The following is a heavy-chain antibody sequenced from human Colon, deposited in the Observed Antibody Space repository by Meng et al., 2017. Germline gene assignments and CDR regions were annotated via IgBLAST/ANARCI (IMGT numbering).Heavy chain of an antibody. CDR3: ARDDGVNSAVY. Sequence: QVQLVQSGGGVVQPGGSLRLSCAASGFSFSTYGMHWVRQAPGKGLEWLAVIWYDGSNKYYADSVKGRFTVSRDNPKNTVYLQMNSLRAEDTAVYYCARDDGVNSAVYWGQGTLVTVSS. J-gene: IGHJ4*02. D-gene: IGHD4-23*01. CDR1: GFSFSTYG. CDR2: IWYDGSNK. V-gene: IGHV3-33*01.